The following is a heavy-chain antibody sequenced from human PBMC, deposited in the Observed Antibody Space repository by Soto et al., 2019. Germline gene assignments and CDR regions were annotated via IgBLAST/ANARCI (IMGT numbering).Heavy chain of an antibody. CDR2: IVPMFGTT. D-gene: IGHD6-13*01. CDR1: GDTFNSYG. Sequence: QVQLVQSGPELRKPGSSVKVSCKAPGDTFNSYGISWVRQAPGQGLEWMGGIVPMFGTTNLALKFEDRVTITADELTTTVYMEIRGLTSEDTAVYYCARDLADVHLWDAFDVWGHGTRVTVSS. CDR3: ARDLADVHLWDAFDV. J-gene: IGHJ3*01. V-gene: IGHV1-69*01.